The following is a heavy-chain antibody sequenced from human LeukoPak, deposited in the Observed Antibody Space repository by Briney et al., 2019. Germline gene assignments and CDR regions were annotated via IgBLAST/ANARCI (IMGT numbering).Heavy chain of an antibody. CDR2: IKQDGNEK. CDR1: GFIVNTNY. J-gene: IGHJ6*03. D-gene: IGHD1-26*01. Sequence: GGSLRLSCAASGFIVNTNYMSWVRQAPGKGLEWVASIKQDGNEKYHVDSVKGRFIISRDNAKNSLYLQMNSLRAEDTAVYYCARDPYSGSYGNYYYYFMDVWGKGTTVTISS. CDR3: ARDPYSGSYGNYYYYFMDV. V-gene: IGHV3-7*01.